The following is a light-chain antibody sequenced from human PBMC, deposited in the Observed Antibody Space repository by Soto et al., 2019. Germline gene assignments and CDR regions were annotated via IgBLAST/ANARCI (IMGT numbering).Light chain of an antibody. CDR2: DAS. CDR3: PQRR. CDR1: QSVSSS. V-gene: IGKV3-11*01. Sequence: EIGGTQSPAPRPVSAGERANLSCRASQSVSSSLAWYQQKPGQAPRLLIYDASNTATGIPARVSGSGSGADLTLTTSGLDPADFAVYCCPQRRVGGGTKVDIK. J-gene: IGKJ4*01.